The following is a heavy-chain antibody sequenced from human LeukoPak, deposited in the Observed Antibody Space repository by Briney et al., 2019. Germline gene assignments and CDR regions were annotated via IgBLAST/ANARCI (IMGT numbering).Heavy chain of an antibody. J-gene: IGHJ3*02. CDR2: INHYGST. Sequence: SETLSLTCAVYGGSFSGYYWSWIRQPPGKGLEWIGEINHYGSTNYNLSLKSRVTISVDTSKNQFSLNLSSVTAADTAVYYCARGLRSYGGKGYTLDIWGQGTMVTVSS. CDR3: ARGLRSYGGKGYTLDI. D-gene: IGHD4-23*01. CDR1: GGSFSGYY. V-gene: IGHV4-34*01.